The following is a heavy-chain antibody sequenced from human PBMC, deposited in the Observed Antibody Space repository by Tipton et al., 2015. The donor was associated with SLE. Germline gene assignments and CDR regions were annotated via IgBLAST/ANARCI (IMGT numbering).Heavy chain of an antibody. CDR1: GGSISSGGYY. D-gene: IGHD3-3*01. CDR3: ARTGEWYYFDY. Sequence: LRLSCTVSGGSISSGGYYWCWIRQHPGKGLEWIGYIYYSGSTYYNPSLKSRVTISVDTSKNQFSLKLSSVTAADTAVYYCARTGEWYYFDYWGQGTLVTVSS. CDR2: IYYSGST. J-gene: IGHJ4*02. V-gene: IGHV4-31*03.